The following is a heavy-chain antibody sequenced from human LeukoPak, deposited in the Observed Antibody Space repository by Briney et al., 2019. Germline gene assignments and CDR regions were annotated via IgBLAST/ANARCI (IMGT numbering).Heavy chain of an antibody. CDR3: AKRKVSAAAGALDY. CDR1: GFTFSNYA. V-gene: IGHV3-23*01. D-gene: IGHD6-13*01. CDR2: ISGSGGNT. Sequence: GGSLRLSCTASGFTFSNYAMTWVRQAPGKGLEWVSAISGSGGNTYYADSVKGRFTISRDNSKNTLYLQMNSLRAEDTAVYYCAKRKVSAAAGALDYWGQGTLLTVSS. J-gene: IGHJ4*02.